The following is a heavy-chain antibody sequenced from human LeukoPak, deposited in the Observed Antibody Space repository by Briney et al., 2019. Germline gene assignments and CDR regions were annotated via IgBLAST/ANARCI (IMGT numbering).Heavy chain of an antibody. D-gene: IGHD2-2*01. CDR2: INPNSGGT. V-gene: IGHV1-2*02. CDR1: GYXFTGYY. CDR3: AIPKEGYCSSTSCFPDAFDI. J-gene: IGHJ3*02. Sequence: ASVKVSCKASGYXFTGYYIHWVRQAPGQGLEWMGWINPNSGGTNYAQKFQGRVTMTRDTSISTAYMELSRLRSDDTAVYYCAIPKEGYCSSTSCFPDAFDIWGQGTMVTVSS.